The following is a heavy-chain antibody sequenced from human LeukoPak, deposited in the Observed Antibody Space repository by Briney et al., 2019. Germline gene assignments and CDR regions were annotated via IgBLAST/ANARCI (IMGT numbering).Heavy chain of an antibody. V-gene: IGHV3-73*01. J-gene: IGHJ4*02. CDR2: IRSKANSYAT. CDR1: GFTFSGSA. D-gene: IGHD6-19*01. Sequence: GGSLRLSCAASGFTFSGSAMHWVRQASGKGLEWVGRIRSKANSYATAYAASVKGRFTISRDDSKNTAYLQMNSLRTEDTAFYYCARGVREQWLVQVYFESWGQGTLVTVSS. CDR3: ARGVREQWLVQVYFES.